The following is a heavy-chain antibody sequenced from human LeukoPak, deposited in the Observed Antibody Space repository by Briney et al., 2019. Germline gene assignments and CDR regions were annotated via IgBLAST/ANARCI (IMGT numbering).Heavy chain of an antibody. Sequence: SETLSLTRTASGGSISSGCYYWSWIRQPAGKGLEWIGRIYTSGSTNYNPSLKSRVTISVDTSKNQFSLKLSSVTAADTAVYYCARDVPPSYYGDYVRKDYWGQGTLVTVSS. CDR2: IYTSGST. CDR3: ARDVPPSYYGDYVRKDY. CDR1: GGSISSGCYY. D-gene: IGHD4-17*01. V-gene: IGHV4-61*02. J-gene: IGHJ4*02.